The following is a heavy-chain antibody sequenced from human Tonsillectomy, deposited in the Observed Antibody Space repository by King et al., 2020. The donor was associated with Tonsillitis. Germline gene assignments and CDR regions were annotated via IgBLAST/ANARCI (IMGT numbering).Heavy chain of an antibody. CDR2: INHSGST. D-gene: IGHD3-9*01. V-gene: IGHV4-34*01. J-gene: IGHJ4*02. CDR1: GGSFSGYY. CDR3: ARVTPSGDDILTGYYPRFLDY. Sequence: VQLQQWGAGLLKPSETLSLTCAVYGGSFSGYYWSWIRQPPGRGLEWIGEINHSGSTNYNPSLKSRVTISVDTSKIQFSLKLSSVTAADTAVYYCARVTPSGDDILTGYYPRFLDYWGQGTLVTVSS.